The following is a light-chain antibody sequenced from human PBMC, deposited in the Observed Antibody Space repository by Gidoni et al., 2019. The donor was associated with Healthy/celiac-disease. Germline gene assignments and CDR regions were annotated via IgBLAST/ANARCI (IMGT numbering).Light chain of an antibody. J-gene: IGLJ3*02. V-gene: IGLV1-36*01. CDR1: SSNIVNIA. CDR3: AAWDDSLNGWV. CDR2: YDD. Sequence: QSVLTQPPSVSEAPRPRVTISCSGSSSNIVNIAVNWYQQLPGKAPKLLIYYDDLLPSGVSDRFSGSKSGTSASLAISGLQSEDEADYYCAAWDDSLNGWVFGGGTKLTVL.